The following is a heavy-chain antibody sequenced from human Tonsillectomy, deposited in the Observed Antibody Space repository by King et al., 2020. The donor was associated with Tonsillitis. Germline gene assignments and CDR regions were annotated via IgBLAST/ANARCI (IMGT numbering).Heavy chain of an antibody. CDR3: ARDFWSGYYYSLDY. J-gene: IGHJ4*02. CDR1: GFTFSSYS. D-gene: IGHD3-3*01. CDR2: ISSSSSYI. Sequence: QLVQSGGGLVKPGGSLRLSCAASGFTFSSYSMNWVRQAPGKGLEWVSSISSSSSYIYYADSVKGRFTISRDNAKNPLYLQMNSLRAEDTAVYYCARDFWSGYYYSLDYWGQGTLVTVSS. V-gene: IGHV3-21*01.